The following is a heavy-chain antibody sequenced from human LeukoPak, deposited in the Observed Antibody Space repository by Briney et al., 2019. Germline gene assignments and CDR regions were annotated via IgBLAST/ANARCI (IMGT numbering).Heavy chain of an antibody. Sequence: SGTLSLTCAVSGGSISSSNWWSWVRQPPGKGLEWIGEIYHSGSTNYNPSLKSRVTISVDKSKNQFSLKLSSVTAADTAVYYCARLFAMVRGVMEDYWGQGTLVTVSS. CDR2: IYHSGST. J-gene: IGHJ4*02. V-gene: IGHV4-4*02. CDR1: GGSISSSNW. CDR3: ARLFAMVRGVMEDY. D-gene: IGHD3-10*01.